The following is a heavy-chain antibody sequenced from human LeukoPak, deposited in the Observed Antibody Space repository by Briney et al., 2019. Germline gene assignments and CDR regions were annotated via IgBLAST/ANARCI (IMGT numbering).Heavy chain of an antibody. Sequence: GGSLRLSCAASGFTFSSYSMNWVRQAPGKGLEWVSGINGSGSRTYYADSVKGRFTISRDKSKNTVYLQMNSLRAEDTAVYYCASHYDSGGYDASDIWGQGTMVTVSS. J-gene: IGHJ3*02. CDR3: ASHYDSGGYDASDI. D-gene: IGHD3-22*01. CDR2: INGSGSRT. CDR1: GFTFSSYS. V-gene: IGHV3-23*01.